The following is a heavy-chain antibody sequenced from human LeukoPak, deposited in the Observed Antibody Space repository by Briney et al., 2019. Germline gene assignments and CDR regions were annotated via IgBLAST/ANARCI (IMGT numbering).Heavy chain of an antibody. J-gene: IGHJ4*02. D-gene: IGHD2-2*01. CDR3: AKAWEYCSSTCCYAGVRLFDY. CDR1: GFTFRNYW. V-gene: IGHV3-7*03. CDR2: INEGGNEK. Sequence: GGSLRLSCAASGFTFRNYWMSWVRQVPGKGLEWVVNINEGGNEKNYVDSVKGRFTASRDNAQNSLYLQMNSLRVEDTAVYYCAKAWEYCSSTCCYAGVRLFDYWGQGTLVTVSS.